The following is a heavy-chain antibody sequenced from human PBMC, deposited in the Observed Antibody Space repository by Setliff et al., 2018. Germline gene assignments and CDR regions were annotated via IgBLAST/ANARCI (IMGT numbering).Heavy chain of an antibody. CDR2: IGAYNGNT. Sequence: ASVKVSCKASGYTFTSYGISWVRQAPGQGLEWMGWIGAYNGNTNYAQKLQGRGTMTTDTSTSTAYMELRSLRSDDTAVYYCARVKAPALYYYMDVWGKGTTVTVSS. CDR1: GYTFTSYG. CDR3: ARVKAPALYYYMDV. V-gene: IGHV1-18*01. J-gene: IGHJ6*03. D-gene: IGHD3-16*02.